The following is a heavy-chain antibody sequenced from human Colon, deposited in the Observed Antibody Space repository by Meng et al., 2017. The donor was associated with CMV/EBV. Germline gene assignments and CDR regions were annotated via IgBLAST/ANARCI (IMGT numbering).Heavy chain of an antibody. D-gene: IGHD3-10*01. Sequence: ASVKVSCKASGYTFIDYYLHWVRQAPGQGLEWVGWINPNSGGTNYAPKFQGRVTMTTDTSISTAYLELISLKSDDTAMYYCARDALYGELTNWFDPWGQGLPVTVSS. V-gene: IGHV1-2*02. CDR2: INPNSGGT. J-gene: IGHJ5*02. CDR1: GYTFIDYY. CDR3: ARDALYGELTNWFDP.